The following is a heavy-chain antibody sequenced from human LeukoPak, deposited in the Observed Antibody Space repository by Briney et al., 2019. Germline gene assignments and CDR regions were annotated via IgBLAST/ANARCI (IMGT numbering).Heavy chain of an antibody. CDR2: ISAYNGNT. Sequence: GASVKVSCKASGYTFTSYGISWVRQAPGQGLEWMGWISAYNGNTNYAQKLQGRVTMTTDTPTSTAYMELRSLTSEDTAVYYCARDRRGYYYYYGMDVWGQGTTVTVSS. V-gene: IGHV1-18*01. J-gene: IGHJ6*02. CDR1: GYTFTSYG. D-gene: IGHD2/OR15-2a*01. CDR3: ARDRRGYYYYYGMDV.